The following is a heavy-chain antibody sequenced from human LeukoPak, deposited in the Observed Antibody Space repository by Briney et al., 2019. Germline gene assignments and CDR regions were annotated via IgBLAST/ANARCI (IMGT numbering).Heavy chain of an antibody. D-gene: IGHD2-21*02. J-gene: IGHJ4*02. CDR2: IYYSGST. V-gene: IGHV4-34*01. CDR3: ASLYCGGDCYPDY. CDR1: SGSFSGYY. Sequence: SETLSLTCAVYSGSFSGYYWSWIRQPPGKGLEGIGSIYYSGSTYYNPSLKSRVTISVDTSKNQFSLKLSSVTAADTAVYYCASLYCGGDCYPDYWGQGTLVTVSS.